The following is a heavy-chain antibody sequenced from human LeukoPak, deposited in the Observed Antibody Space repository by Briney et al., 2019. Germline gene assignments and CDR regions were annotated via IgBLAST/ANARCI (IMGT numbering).Heavy chain of an antibody. CDR1: GGTFSSYA. J-gene: IGHJ3*02. D-gene: IGHD2-15*01. CDR2: IIPIFGTA. CDR3: ARASPTDIVVVVAANRDAFDI. V-gene: IGHV1-69*06. Sequence: SVKVSCKASGGTFSSYAISWVRQASGQGLEWMGGIIPIFGTANYAQKFQGRVTITADKSTSTAYMELSSLRSEDTAVYYCARASPTDIVVVVAANRDAFDIWGQGTMVTVSS.